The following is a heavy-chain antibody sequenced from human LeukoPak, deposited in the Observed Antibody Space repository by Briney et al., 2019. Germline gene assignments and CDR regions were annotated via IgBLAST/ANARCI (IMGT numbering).Heavy chain of an antibody. D-gene: IGHD2-2*01. J-gene: IGHJ4*02. V-gene: IGHV1-69*04. CDR2: IIPILGIA. CDR1: GGTFSSYA. Sequence: SVKVSCKASGGTFSSYAISWVRQAPGQGLEWMGRIIPILGIANYAQKFQGRVTITADKSTSTAYMELSSLRSEDTAVYYCARGVEYCSSTSCYPYYFDYWGQGTLVTVSS. CDR3: ARGVEYCSSTSCYPYYFDY.